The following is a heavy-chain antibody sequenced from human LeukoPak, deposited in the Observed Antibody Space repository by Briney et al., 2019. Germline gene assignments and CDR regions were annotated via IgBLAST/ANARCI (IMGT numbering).Heavy chain of an antibody. J-gene: IGHJ4*02. Sequence: KPSETLSLTCTVSGGSISSGGYYWSWIRQHPGKGLEWIGYIYYSGSTYYNPSLKSRVTISVDTSKNQFSLKLSSVTAADTAVYYCARDNQSGWFGEYYFDYWGQGTLVTVSS. D-gene: IGHD3-10*01. CDR1: GGSISSGGYY. V-gene: IGHV4-31*03. CDR3: ARDNQSGWFGEYYFDY. CDR2: IYYSGST.